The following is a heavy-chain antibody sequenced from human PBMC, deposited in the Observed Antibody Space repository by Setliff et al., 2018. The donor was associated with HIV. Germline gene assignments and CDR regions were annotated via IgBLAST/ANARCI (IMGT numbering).Heavy chain of an antibody. CDR1: GHSISRGYY. J-gene: IGHJ3*02. CDR2: ISHSGST. D-gene: IGHD5-12*01. Sequence: SETLSLTCTVSGHSISRGYYWGWIRQPPGKGLEWIGSISHSGSTYCNPSLKSRVTISVATSKNQFSLKLSSVTAADTAVYYCARDSKVATISGGAFDIWGQGTMVTVSS. V-gene: IGHV4-38-2*02. CDR3: ARDSKVATISGGAFDI.